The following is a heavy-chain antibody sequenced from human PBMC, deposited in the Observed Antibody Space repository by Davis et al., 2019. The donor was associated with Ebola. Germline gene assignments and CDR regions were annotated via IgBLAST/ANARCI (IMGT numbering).Heavy chain of an antibody. CDR2: INSDGTNT. Sequence: GESLKISCAASGSTLRSYWMHWVRQAPGQGLVWVSGINSDGTNTRYTDSVKGRFTISRDNAKKTLYLQMNSLRPEDTAVYYCVRSAAAGNYYFEYWGQGTLVTVSS. D-gene: IGHD6-13*01. CDR3: VRSAAAGNYYFEY. CDR1: GSTLRSYW. V-gene: IGHV3-74*01. J-gene: IGHJ4*02.